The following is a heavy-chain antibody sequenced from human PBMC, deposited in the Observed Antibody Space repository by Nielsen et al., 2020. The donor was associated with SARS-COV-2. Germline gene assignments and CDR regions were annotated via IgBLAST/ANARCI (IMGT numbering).Heavy chain of an antibody. CDR2: IHDSGNT. D-gene: IGHD3-3*01. CDR3: ARDRTTYYDFWSGYDYYYGMDV. V-gene: IGHV4-59*01. Sequence: SETLSLTCTVSGGSMSRYYWSWIRQPPGKGLEWIGYIHDSGNTNYSPSLKSRVTISVDTSKNQFSLKLSSVTAADTAVYYCARDRTTYYDFWSGYDYYYGMDVWGQGTTVTVSS. CDR1: GGSMSRYY. J-gene: IGHJ6*02.